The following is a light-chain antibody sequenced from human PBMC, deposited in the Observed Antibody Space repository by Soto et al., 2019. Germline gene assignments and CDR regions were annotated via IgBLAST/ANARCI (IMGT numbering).Light chain of an antibody. Sequence: EIVLTQSPATLSLSPWERATLSCRASQSVSTNLAWFQRKAGQPPRLPIYGSSTRATGVPDRFSGSGSGTEFALIISSLQSEDVAVYYCQQYSNWPPAITFGQGTRLEIK. CDR2: GSS. CDR3: QQYSNWPPAIT. CDR1: QSVSTN. V-gene: IGKV3-15*01. J-gene: IGKJ5*01.